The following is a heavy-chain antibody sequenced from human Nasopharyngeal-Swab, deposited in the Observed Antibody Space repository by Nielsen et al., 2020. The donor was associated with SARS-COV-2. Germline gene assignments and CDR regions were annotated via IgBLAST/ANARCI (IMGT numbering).Heavy chain of an antibody. D-gene: IGHD6-13*01. V-gene: IGHV3-9*01. Sequence: GGSLRLSCAASGFTFDDYAMHRVRQAPGKGLEWVSGISWNSGSIGYADSVKGRFTISRDNAKNSLYLQMNSLRAEDTALYYCAKTYSSSWYRRHAFDIWGQGTMVTVSS. J-gene: IGHJ3*02. CDR3: AKTYSSSWYRRHAFDI. CDR1: GFTFDDYA. CDR2: ISWNSGSI.